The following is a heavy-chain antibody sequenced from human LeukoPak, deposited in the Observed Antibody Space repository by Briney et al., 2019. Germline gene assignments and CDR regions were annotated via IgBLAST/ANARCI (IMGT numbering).Heavy chain of an antibody. J-gene: IGHJ4*02. Sequence: GGSLRLSCAASGFTFSSYEMNWVRQAPGKGLEWVSYISSSGSNIYYADSVKGRFTISRDNSKNTLYLQMNSLRAEDTAVYYCAKDRQQLANLDYWGQGTLVTVS. V-gene: IGHV3-48*03. CDR1: GFTFSSYE. CDR3: AKDRQQLANLDY. CDR2: ISSSGSNI. D-gene: IGHD6-13*01.